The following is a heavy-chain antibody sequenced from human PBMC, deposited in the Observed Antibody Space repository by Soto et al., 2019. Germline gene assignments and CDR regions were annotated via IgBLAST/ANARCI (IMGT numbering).Heavy chain of an antibody. CDR1: GGSISSYY. D-gene: IGHD3-3*01. J-gene: IGHJ5*02. CDR3: ARGRDFWSGYYNP. Sequence: TLSLTCTVSGGSISSYYWSWIRQPPGKGLEWIGYIYYSGSTNYNPSLKSRVTISVDTSKNQFSLKLSSVTAADTAVYYCARGRDFWSGYYNPWGQGTLVTVSS. CDR2: IYYSGST. V-gene: IGHV4-59*01.